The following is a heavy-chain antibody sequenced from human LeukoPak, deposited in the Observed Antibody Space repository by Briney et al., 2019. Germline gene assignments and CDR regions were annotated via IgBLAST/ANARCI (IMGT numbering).Heavy chain of an antibody. CDR2: ISYSGST. J-gene: IGHJ4*02. V-gene: IGHV4-39*01. Sequence: PSETLSLTCTVSGGSITSSNYYWGWIRQPPGKGLEWIGSISYSGSTNYNPSLKSRVIIYVDTSKNQFSLKLRSGTAADTAVYFCARHGGGWEPILLDSWGQGTLVTVSS. CDR3: ARHGGGWEPILLDS. D-gene: IGHD1-26*01. CDR1: GGSITSSNYY.